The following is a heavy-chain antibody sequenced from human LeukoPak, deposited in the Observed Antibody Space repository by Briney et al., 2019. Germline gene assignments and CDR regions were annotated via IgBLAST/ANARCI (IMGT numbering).Heavy chain of an antibody. Sequence: SETLSLTCTVSGGSISSYYWSWIRQPPGKGLEWIGDIYYSGSTDYNPSLKSRVTISVDTSKNQFSLKLSSVTAADTAVYYCARGRIAVAGTKNYFDYWGQGTLVTVSS. CDR1: GGSISSYY. D-gene: IGHD6-19*01. J-gene: IGHJ4*02. V-gene: IGHV4-59*01. CDR3: ARGRIAVAGTKNYFDY. CDR2: IYYSGST.